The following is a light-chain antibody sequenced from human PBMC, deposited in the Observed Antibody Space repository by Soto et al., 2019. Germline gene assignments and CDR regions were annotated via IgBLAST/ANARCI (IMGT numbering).Light chain of an antibody. V-gene: IGKV3-15*01. CDR2: GAS. J-gene: IGKJ1*01. CDR1: QSVSST. Sequence: EIVMTQSPATLSVSPGERATLSCRASQSVSSTLAWYQQIPGQAPRLLIYGASTRATGIPARFSGSGSGTEFTLTISSLQSEDFAVYYCQQYNNWPTWTFGQGTKVEIK. CDR3: QQYNNWPTWT.